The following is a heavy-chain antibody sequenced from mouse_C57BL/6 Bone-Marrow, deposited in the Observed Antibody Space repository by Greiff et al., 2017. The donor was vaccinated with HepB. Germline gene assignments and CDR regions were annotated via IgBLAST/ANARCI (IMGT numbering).Heavy chain of an antibody. D-gene: IGHD2-4*01. V-gene: IGHV1-78*01. CDR2: IYPRDGST. Sequence: QVQLQQSDAELVKPGASVKISCKVSGYTFTDHTIHWMKQRPEQGLEWIGYIYPRDGSTKYIEKFKGKATLTADKSSSTAYMQLNSLTSEDSAVYVCARRGVFPVYYDFPLYYYAMDYWGQGTSVTVSS. CDR3: ARRGVFPVYYDFPLYYYAMDY. J-gene: IGHJ4*01. CDR1: GYTFTDHT.